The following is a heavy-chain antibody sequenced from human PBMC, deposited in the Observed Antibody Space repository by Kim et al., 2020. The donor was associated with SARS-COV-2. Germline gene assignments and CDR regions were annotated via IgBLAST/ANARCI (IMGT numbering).Heavy chain of an antibody. Sequence: GSLILSCSASGINFSYYYMSWSRQAPGKGLELVSYIRSSGTYTKYADSLKGRFTISRDNAENSLYLEMNSLRAEDTAVYYCVRVAVGASSLYYFDSLG. CDR3: VRVAVGASSLYYFDS. J-gene: IGHJ4*01. CDR2: IRSSGTYT. V-gene: IGHV3-11*05. CDR1: GINFSYYY. D-gene: IGHD2-21*01.